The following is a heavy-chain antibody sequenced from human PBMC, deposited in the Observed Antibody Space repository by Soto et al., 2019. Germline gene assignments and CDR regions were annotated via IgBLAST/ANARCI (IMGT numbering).Heavy chain of an antibody. D-gene: IGHD4-4*01. CDR2: IWYDGSNQ. Sequence: QSGGSLRLSCAASGFTFSSYGMHWVRQAPGKGLEWAAIIWYDGSNQYYADSVKGRFTISRDNSKNTLYLQMNSLRAEDTAVYYCARGGLQGVYYGMDVWGQGTTVTVSS. V-gene: IGHV3-33*01. CDR1: GFTFSSYG. J-gene: IGHJ6*02. CDR3: ARGGLQGVYYGMDV.